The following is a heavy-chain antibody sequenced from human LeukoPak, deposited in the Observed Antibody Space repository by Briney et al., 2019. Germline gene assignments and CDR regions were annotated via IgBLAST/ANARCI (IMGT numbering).Heavy chain of an antibody. D-gene: IGHD2-8*01. Sequence: ATVKVSCKASGYTFTSYYIHWVRQAPGQGLEWMGVINPSGGGTSYAQKFQGRVTMTRDTSTSTVYMDLRSLRSEDTAVYFCARDMLAVPSNWFDPWGQGTLVTVSS. J-gene: IGHJ5*02. CDR3: ARDMLAVPSNWFDP. V-gene: IGHV1-46*01. CDR1: GYTFTSYY. CDR2: INPSGGGT.